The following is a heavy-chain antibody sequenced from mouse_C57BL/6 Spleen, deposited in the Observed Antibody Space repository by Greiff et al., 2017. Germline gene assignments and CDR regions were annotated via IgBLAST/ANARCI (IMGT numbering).Heavy chain of an antibody. J-gene: IGHJ4*01. CDR1: GFTFTDYY. CDR3: ARLKGLQNAMDY. V-gene: IGHV7-3*01. Sequence: DVHLVESGGGLVQPGGSLSLSCAASGFTFTDYYMSWVRQPPGKALEWLGFIRNKANGYTTEYSASVKGRFTISRDNSQSILYLQMNALRAEDSATYYCARLKGLQNAMDYWGQGTSVTVSS. CDR2: IRNKANGYTT. D-gene: IGHD2-2*01.